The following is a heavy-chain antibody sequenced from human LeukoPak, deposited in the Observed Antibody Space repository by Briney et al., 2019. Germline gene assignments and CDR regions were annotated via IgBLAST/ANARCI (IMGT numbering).Heavy chain of an antibody. V-gene: IGHV3-21*01. CDR3: VRDTFSPGAFDI. CDR2: ITSSSNYI. CDR1: GFTFSSFS. J-gene: IGHJ3*02. Sequence: PGGSLRLSCAASGFTFSSFSMNWVRQAPGKGLEWVSSITSSSNYIYYASSVKGRFTISRDNAKNSLYLQMNSLRAEDTAVYYCVRDTFSPGAFDIWGQGTMVTVSS. D-gene: IGHD3-16*01.